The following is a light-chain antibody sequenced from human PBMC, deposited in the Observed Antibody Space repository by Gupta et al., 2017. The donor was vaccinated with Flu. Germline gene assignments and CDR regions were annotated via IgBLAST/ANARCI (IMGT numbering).Light chain of an antibody. CDR3: IQALQTPWT. J-gene: IGKJ1*01. Sequence: VTPGEPASISCRSSQSLLQNNGFNYVDWYLQKPGQSPQLLIYLGSNRASGVPDRFSGSESGTDFTLKISSVEADDVGIYYCIQALQTPWTFGQGTKVEIK. CDR1: QSLLQNNGFNY. CDR2: LGS. V-gene: IGKV2-28*01.